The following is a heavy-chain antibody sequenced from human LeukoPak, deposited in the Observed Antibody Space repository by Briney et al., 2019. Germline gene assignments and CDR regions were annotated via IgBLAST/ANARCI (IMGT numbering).Heavy chain of an antibody. CDR3: ARDAGNSGYGCDL. CDR1: GFIFSQYS. CDR2: IRSSSET. J-gene: IGHJ5*02. D-gene: IGHD5-12*01. V-gene: IGHV3-48*01. Sequence: GGSLRLSCAASGFIFSQYSMNWVRQAPGKGLEWVSHIRSSSETFYADSVKGRFTIPRDNARNSLYLQMNNLRGEDTAIYYCARDAGNSGYGCDLWGQGTLVTVSS.